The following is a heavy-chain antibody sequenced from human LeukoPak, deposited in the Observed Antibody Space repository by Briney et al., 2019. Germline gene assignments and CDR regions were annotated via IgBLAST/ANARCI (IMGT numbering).Heavy chain of an antibody. CDR1: GFTFSSYS. CDR2: ISGSGGST. D-gene: IGHD2-15*01. CDR3: AKVRSAVVAAATNY. Sequence: PGGSLRLSCAASGFTFSSYSMDWVRHAPGKGLELVSVISGSGGSTYHADSVKGRFTISRDNSNNTLYLQMNSLRAEDTAIYYCAKVRSAVVAAATNYWGQGTLVTVSS. V-gene: IGHV3-23*01. J-gene: IGHJ4*02.